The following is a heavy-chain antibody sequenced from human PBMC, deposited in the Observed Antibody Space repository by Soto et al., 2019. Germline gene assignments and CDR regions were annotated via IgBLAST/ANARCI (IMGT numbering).Heavy chain of an antibody. CDR2: IIPIFGTA. V-gene: IGHV1-69*13. J-gene: IGHJ5*02. CDR3: AGESPSNNWFDP. Sequence: SVNVSCKASGGTFSSYAISWVRQAPGQGLEWMGGIIPIFGTANYAQKFQGRVTITADESTSTAYMELSSLRSEDTAVYYCAGESPSNNWFDPWGQGTLVTVSS. CDR1: GGTFSSYA.